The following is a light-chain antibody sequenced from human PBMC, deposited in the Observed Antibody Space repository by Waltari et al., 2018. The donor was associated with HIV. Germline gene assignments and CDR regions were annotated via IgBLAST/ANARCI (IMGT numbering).Light chain of an antibody. CDR2: DTF. CDR1: TGPVTSGHH. Sequence: QAVVTQEPSLTVSPGGPVTLTCGSSTGPVTSGHHPYWFQQKSGQAPRTLIYDTFNKHSGTPSRFSGPLLGGKAALTLAGAQPEDEAEDFCLLSFAGARPVVFGGGTNLTVL. CDR3: LLSFAGARPVV. V-gene: IGLV7-46*01. J-gene: IGLJ2*01.